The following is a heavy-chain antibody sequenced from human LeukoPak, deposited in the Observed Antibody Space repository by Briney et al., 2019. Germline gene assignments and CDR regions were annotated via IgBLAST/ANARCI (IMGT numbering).Heavy chain of an antibody. J-gene: IGHJ4*02. V-gene: IGHV3-30*02. D-gene: IGHD6-13*01. CDR1: GFTFSSYG. Sequence: GGSLRLSCAASGFTFSSYGIHWVRQAPGKGLEWVAFIRYDGSHKYYAGSVKGRFTISRDNSKNTLYLQMISLRTEDTAVYYCAKDLSSSWPDYFDYWGQGTLVTVSS. CDR2: IRYDGSHK. CDR3: AKDLSSSWPDYFDY.